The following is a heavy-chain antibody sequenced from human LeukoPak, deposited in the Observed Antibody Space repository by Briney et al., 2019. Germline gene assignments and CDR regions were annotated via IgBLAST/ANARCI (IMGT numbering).Heavy chain of an antibody. CDR2: ISGSGGST. Sequence: GGSLRLSCAASGFTFSSYAMSWVRQAPGKGLEWVSAISGSGGSTFYADSVKGRFTISRDNSKNTLYLQMNGLRVEDTAVYYCVREGPRGLAFDIWGQGTMVTVSS. V-gene: IGHV3-23*01. D-gene: IGHD3/OR15-3a*01. CDR1: GFTFSSYA. J-gene: IGHJ3*02. CDR3: VREGPRGLAFDI.